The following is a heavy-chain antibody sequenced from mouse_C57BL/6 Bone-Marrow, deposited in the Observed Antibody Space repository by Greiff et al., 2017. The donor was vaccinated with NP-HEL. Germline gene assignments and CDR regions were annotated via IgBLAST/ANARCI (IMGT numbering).Heavy chain of an antibody. CDR3: ARGTTVVATDYAMDY. CDR1: GYTFTSYW. V-gene: IGHV1-64*01. D-gene: IGHD1-1*01. CDR2: IHPNSGST. Sequence: VQLQQPGAALVKPGASVKLSCKASGYTFTSYWMHWVKQRPGQGLEWIGMIHPNSGSTNYNEKFKSKATLTVDKSSSTAYMQLSSLTSEDSAVYYCARGTTVVATDYAMDYWGQGTSVTVSS. J-gene: IGHJ4*01.